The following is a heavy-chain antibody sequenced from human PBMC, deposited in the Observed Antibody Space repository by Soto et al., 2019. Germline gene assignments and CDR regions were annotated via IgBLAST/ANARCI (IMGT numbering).Heavy chain of an antibody. CDR3: ARDKRGYSYGWGYYFDY. J-gene: IGHJ4*02. V-gene: IGHV4-34*01. CDR1: GGSISSYY. Sequence: SETLSLTYTVSGGSISSYYWSWIRQPPGKGLEWIGEINHSGSTNYNPSLKSRVTISVDTSKNQFSLKLSSVTAADTAVYYCARDKRGYSYGWGYYFDYWGQGTLVTVSS. D-gene: IGHD5-18*01. CDR2: INHSGST.